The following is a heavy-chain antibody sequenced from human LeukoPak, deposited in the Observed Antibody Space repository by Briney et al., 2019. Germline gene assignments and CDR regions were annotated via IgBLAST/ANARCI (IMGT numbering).Heavy chain of an antibody. V-gene: IGHV3-30*18. J-gene: IGHJ6*02. CDR2: ISYDGSKK. D-gene: IGHD2-8*01. Sequence: GGAPGISCAAPGFTLSSYDMHWVRQAPGQGPGRGAGISYDGSKKNYADSVKGRFTISRDNSKNTLSLQMHSLRAEDTAVYYCAKSARFCTNDVCYTNYYYGMDVWGQGTTVTVSS. CDR3: AKSARFCTNDVCYTNYYYGMDV. CDR1: GFTLSSYD.